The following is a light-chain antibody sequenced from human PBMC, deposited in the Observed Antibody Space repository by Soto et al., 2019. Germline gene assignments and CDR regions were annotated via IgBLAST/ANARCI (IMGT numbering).Light chain of an antibody. Sequence: DIQMTQSPSTLSAYLGDRVTITCRASQSISSWLAWYQQKPGKAPKLLIYKASSLESGVPSRFSGSGSGTEFTLTISSLQSEDFAIYFCQQYNTGPQTFGQGTKVDI. V-gene: IGKV1-5*03. CDR1: QSISSW. CDR2: KAS. J-gene: IGKJ1*01. CDR3: QQYNTGPQT.